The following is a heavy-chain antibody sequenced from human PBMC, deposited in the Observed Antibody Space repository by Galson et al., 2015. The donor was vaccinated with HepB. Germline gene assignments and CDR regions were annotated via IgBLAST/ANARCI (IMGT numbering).Heavy chain of an antibody. CDR3: ARHHAPDTMVRGVKFHAFDI. CDR2: IYPGDSDT. J-gene: IGHJ3*02. Sequence: QSGAEVKKPGESLKISCKGSGYSFTSYWIGWVRQMPGKGLEWMGIIYPGDSDTRYSPSFQGQVTISADKSISTAYLQWSSLKASDTAMYYCARHHAPDTMVRGVKFHAFDIWGQGTMVTVSS. CDR1: GYSFTSYW. V-gene: IGHV5-51*01. D-gene: IGHD3-10*01.